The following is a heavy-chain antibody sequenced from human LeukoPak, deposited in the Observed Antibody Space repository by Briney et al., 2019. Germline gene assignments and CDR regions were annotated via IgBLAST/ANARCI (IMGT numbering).Heavy chain of an antibody. V-gene: IGHV3-48*01. Sequence: PGGSLRLSCAASGFTFSSYAMNWVRQAPGKGPEWVSYIDSSYVTFYADSVKGRFTISRDNAKNSLYLQMTSLRAEDTAVYYCARQVTTYDNWGQGTLVTVSS. CDR2: IDSSYVT. CDR1: GFTFSSYA. D-gene: IGHD4-17*01. J-gene: IGHJ4*02. CDR3: ARQVTTYDN.